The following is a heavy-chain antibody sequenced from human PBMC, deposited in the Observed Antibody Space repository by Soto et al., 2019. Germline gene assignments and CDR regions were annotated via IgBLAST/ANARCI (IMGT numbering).Heavy chain of an antibody. CDR1: GFTFSSYA. D-gene: IGHD2-15*01. CDR3: AKDRSYCSGGSCYPGNFDY. V-gene: IGHV3-23*01. J-gene: IGHJ4*02. CDR2: ISGSGGST. Sequence: ESGGGLVQPGGSLRLSCAASGFTFSSYAMSWVRQAPGKGLEWVSAISGSGGSTYYADSVKGRFTISRDNSKNTLYLQMNSLRAEDTAVYYCAKDRSYCSGGSCYPGNFDYWGQGTLVTVSS.